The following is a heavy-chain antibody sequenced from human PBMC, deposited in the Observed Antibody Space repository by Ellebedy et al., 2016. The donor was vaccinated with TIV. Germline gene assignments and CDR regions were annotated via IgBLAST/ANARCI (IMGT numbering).Heavy chain of an antibody. CDR3: GRGGYNPSRGFDY. Sequence: AASVKVSCKATGYTFSNYDVTWVRRAPGQGLEWMGLISAYKGDTKYSQKSQGRVVLTIDTSTNTAYMELRSLRSDDTAVYYCGRGGYNPSRGFDYWGQGTLVNVSS. J-gene: IGHJ4*02. CDR2: ISAYKGDT. D-gene: IGHD1-14*01. CDR1: GYTFSNYD. V-gene: IGHV1-18*04.